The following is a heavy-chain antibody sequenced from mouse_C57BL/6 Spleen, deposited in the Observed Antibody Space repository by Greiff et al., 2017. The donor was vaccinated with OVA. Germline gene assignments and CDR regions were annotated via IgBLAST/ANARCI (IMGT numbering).Heavy chain of an antibody. D-gene: IGHD1-1*01. J-gene: IGHJ3*01. Sequence: EVKLQQSVAELVRPGASVKLSCTASGFNIKNTYMHWVKQRPEQGLEWIGRIDPANGNTKYAPKFQGKATITADTSSNTAYLQLSSLTSEDTAIYYCARSLVYYGSSYGFAYWGQGTLVTVSA. CDR2: IDPANGNT. CDR1: GFNIKNTY. V-gene: IGHV14-3*01. CDR3: ARSLVYYGSSYGFAY.